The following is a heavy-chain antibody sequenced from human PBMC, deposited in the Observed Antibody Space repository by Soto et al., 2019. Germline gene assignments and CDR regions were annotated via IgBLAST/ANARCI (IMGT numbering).Heavy chain of an antibody. Sequence: EVQLVESGGGLVKPGGSLRLSCAASGFTFSGYTMTWVRQAPGKGLEWVSSISTNSNYIYYADSVKGRFTISRDNAKNSLSLQMNSLRADDTGVYYCARDLLPFAPWGQGTLVTVSS. J-gene: IGHJ5*02. CDR3: ARDLLPFAP. V-gene: IGHV3-21*01. CDR2: ISTNSNYI. CDR1: GFTFSGYT.